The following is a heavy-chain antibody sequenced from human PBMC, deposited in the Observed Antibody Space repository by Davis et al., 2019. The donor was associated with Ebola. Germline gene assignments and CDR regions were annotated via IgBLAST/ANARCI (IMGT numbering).Heavy chain of an antibody. V-gene: IGHV3-7*01. CDR1: GLTFTHYW. Sequence: GGSLRLSCVVSGLTFTHYWMNWVRQAPGKGLEWVANVKQDGSDTYYVDSVKGRFIISRDNTKNSIYLEVNDLRVDDTAVYYCATLPGGRGMDVWGQGTTVTVSS. J-gene: IGHJ6*02. CDR3: ATLPGGRGMDV. CDR2: VKQDGSDT. D-gene: IGHD3-10*01.